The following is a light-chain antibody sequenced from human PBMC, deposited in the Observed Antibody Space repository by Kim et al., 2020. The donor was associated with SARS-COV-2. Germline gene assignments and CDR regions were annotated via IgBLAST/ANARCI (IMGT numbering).Light chain of an antibody. Sequence: GQSDTIYCTEPSGDVGGYNYVSWYQQHQGKAPKLMIFDVTKRPSGVPDRFSGSKSGNTAYLTISGLQAEDEADYHCCSYAGSYTWVFGGGTQLTVL. V-gene: IGLV2-11*03. CDR2: DVT. CDR3: CSYAGSYTWV. CDR1: SGDVGGYNY. J-gene: IGLJ3*02.